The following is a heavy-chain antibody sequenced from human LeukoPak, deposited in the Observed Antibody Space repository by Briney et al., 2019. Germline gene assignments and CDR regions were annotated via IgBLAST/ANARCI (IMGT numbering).Heavy chain of an antibody. CDR2: ISYDGSNK. Sequence: GGSLRLSCAASGFTFSSYAMHWVRQAPGKGLEWVAVISYDGSNKYYADSVKGRFTISRDNSKNTLYLQMNSLRAEDTAVYCCARERSIAARNDAFDIWGQGTMVTVSS. J-gene: IGHJ3*02. D-gene: IGHD6-6*01. CDR1: GFTFSSYA. CDR3: ARERSIAARNDAFDI. V-gene: IGHV3-30*04.